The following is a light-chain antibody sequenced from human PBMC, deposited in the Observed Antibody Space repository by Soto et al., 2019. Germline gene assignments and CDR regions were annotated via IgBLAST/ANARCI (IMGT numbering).Light chain of an antibody. CDR3: QQYGISPDT. J-gene: IGKJ2*01. CDR1: QSVSSSY. Sequence: EIVLTQSPGTLSLSPGERATLSCRASQSVSSSYLAWYQQKPVQAPRLLIYGASSRATGIPDRFSGSGSGTDFTLTISRLEPEDIAVYYCQQYGISPDTFGQRTKREI. CDR2: GAS. V-gene: IGKV3-20*01.